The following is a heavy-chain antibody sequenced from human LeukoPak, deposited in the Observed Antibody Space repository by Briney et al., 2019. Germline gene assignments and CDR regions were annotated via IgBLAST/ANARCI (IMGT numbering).Heavy chain of an antibody. D-gene: IGHD6-19*01. CDR2: ITWNRDNI. CDR3: AKDKGIAVAGSFDY. CDR1: GFTFDDYA. V-gene: IGHV3-9*01. J-gene: IGHJ4*02. Sequence: GGSLGLSCAASGFTFDDYAMHWVRQAPGKGLEWVSGITWNRDNIGYGDSVKGRFTISRDNAKNSLYLQMNSLRAEDTALYYCAKDKGIAVAGSFDYWGQGTLVTVSS.